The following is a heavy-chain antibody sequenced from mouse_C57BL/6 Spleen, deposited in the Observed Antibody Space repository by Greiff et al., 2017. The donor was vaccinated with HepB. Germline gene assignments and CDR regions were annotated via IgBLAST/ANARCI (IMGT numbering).Heavy chain of an antibody. CDR3: ARKSGYLWYFDV. D-gene: IGHD2-2*01. Sequence: VQLKQSGPELVKPGASVKISCKASGYSFTGYYMHWVKQSSEKSLEWIGEINPSTGGTSYNQKFKGKATLTVDKSSSTAYMQLKSLTSEDSAVYYCARKSGYLWYFDVWGTGTTVTVSS. CDR1: GYSFTGYY. J-gene: IGHJ1*03. V-gene: IGHV1-43*01. CDR2: INPSTGGT.